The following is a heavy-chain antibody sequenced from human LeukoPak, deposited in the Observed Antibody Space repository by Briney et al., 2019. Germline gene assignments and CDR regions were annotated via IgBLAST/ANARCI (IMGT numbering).Heavy chain of an antibody. CDR2: IKEDGSEK. CDR3: ARDAYRNFDY. J-gene: IGHJ4*02. V-gene: IGHV3-7*03. CDR1: GFTFSSNW. Sequence: GGSLRLSCAASGFTFSSNWMSWVRQAPGTGLEWVANIKEDGSEKYYVDSVKGRFTISRDNAKNSLYLQMNSLRGEDTAVYYCARDAYRNFDYWGQGTLVTVSS. D-gene: IGHD5-18*01.